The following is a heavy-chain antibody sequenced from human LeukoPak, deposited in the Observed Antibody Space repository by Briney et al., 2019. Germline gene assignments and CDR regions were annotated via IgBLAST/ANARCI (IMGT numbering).Heavy chain of an antibody. D-gene: IGHD5-12*01. J-gene: IGHJ6*03. Sequence: PGGSLRLSCAASGFTFSSYSMNWVRQAPGKGLEWVSSISGSGGSTYYADSVKGRFTISRDNSKNTLYLQMNSLRAEDTAVYYCATRGYSGYGQTYYYYMDVWGKGTTVTVSS. CDR1: GFTFSSYS. CDR3: ATRGYSGYGQTYYYYMDV. V-gene: IGHV3-23*01. CDR2: ISGSGGST.